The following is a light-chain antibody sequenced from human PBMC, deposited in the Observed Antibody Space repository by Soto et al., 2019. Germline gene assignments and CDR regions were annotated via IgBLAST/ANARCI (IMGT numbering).Light chain of an antibody. J-gene: IGKJ1*01. CDR3: QQYGSSPT. V-gene: IGKV3-20*01. CDR2: GAS. CDR1: QSVRTNY. Sequence: EVGLWQSPGTLSLAKRERATLSCRASQSVRTNYLAWYQQKPGQAPRLLIYGASSRATGIPDRFSGSGSGTDFTLTISRLEPEDFVVYYCQQYGSSPTFGQGTMVDI.